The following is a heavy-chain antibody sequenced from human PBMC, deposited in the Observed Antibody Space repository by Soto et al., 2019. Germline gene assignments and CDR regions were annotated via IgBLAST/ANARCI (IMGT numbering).Heavy chain of an antibody. CDR3: ARDHSNDGYYFDY. V-gene: IGHV6-1*01. CDR2: TFYRSKWYN. J-gene: IGHJ4*02. D-gene: IGHD5-18*01. Sequence: PSQTLSLTCAISGDSVSSSRVAWNWIRQSPSRGLEWLGRTFYRSKWYNDYAPSVKSRITINPHTSKNQFSLQLNSVTPEDTAVYYCARDHSNDGYYFDYWGQGTLVTVSS. CDR1: GDSVSSSRVA.